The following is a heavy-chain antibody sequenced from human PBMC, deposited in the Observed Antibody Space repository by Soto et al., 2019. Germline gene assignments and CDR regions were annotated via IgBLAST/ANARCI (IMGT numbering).Heavy chain of an antibody. CDR3: ARDLGPYYDILTGYYNVPYYYYGMDV. J-gene: IGHJ6*02. D-gene: IGHD3-9*01. V-gene: IGHV6-1*01. CDR2: TYYRSKWYN. CDR1: GDSVSSNSAA. Sequence: PSQTLSLTCAISGDSVSSNSAAWNWIRQSPSRGLEWLGRTYYRSKWYNDYAVSVKSRITINPDTSKNQFSLQLNSVTPEDTAVYYCARDLGPYYDILTGYYNVPYYYYGMDVWGQGTTVTVS.